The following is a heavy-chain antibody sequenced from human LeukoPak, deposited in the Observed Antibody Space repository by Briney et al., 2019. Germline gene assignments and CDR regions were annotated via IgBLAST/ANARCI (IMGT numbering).Heavy chain of an antibody. CDR3: ARDTRGGGSYYVRGYYFDY. D-gene: IGHD1-26*01. CDR2: INQSGST. J-gene: IGHJ4*02. V-gene: IGHV4-34*01. CDR1: GGSFSGYS. Sequence: SETLSLTCAVYGGSFSGYSWSWIRQPPGKGLEWIGEINQSGSTNYNPSLKSRVTISVDTSKNQFSLKLSSVTAADTAVYYCARDTRGGGSYYVRGYYFDYWGQGTLVTVSS.